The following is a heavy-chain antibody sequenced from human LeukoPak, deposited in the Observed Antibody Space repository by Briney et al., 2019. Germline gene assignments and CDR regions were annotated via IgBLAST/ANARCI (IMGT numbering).Heavy chain of an antibody. V-gene: IGHV3-23*01. D-gene: IGHD2-2*01. CDR2: ISGSGGST. J-gene: IGHJ4*02. Sequence: GGSLRLSCAASGFTFSSYAMSWVRQAPGKGLEWVSAISGSGGSTYYADSVKGRFTISRDNAKNSLYLQMNSLRAEDTALYYCAKCDCSSTSCPADYWGQGTLVTVSS. CDR3: AKCDCSSTSCPADY. CDR1: GFTFSSYA.